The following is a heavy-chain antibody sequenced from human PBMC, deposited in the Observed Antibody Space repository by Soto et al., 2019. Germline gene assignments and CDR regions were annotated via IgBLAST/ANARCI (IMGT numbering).Heavy chain of an antibody. CDR2: IYPGDSDT. CDR1: GYSFTSYW. Sequence: GESLKISCKGSGYSFTSYWIGWVRQMPGKGLEWMGIIYPGDSDTRYSPSFQGQVTISADKSISTAYLQWSSLKASDTAMYYCARLGIAVAGVHWFDPWGQGTLVTVSS. V-gene: IGHV5-51*01. CDR3: ARLGIAVAGVHWFDP. D-gene: IGHD6-19*01. J-gene: IGHJ5*02.